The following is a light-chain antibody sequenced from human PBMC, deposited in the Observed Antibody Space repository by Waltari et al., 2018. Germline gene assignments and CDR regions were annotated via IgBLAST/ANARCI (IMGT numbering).Light chain of an antibody. CDR1: QSISSY. CDR3: QQSYSTLGT. J-gene: IGKJ3*01. V-gene: IGKV1-39*01. Sequence: DIQMSQSPSSMSASVGDTATLTCRASQSISSYLNWYQQKPGKAPKLLIYAASSLQTGVPSRFSGSGSGTDFTLTISSLQPEDFATYYCQQSYSTLGTFGPGTKVDVK. CDR2: AAS.